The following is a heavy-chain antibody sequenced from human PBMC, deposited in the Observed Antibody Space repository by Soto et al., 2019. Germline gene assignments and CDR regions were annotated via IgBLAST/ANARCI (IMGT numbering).Heavy chain of an antibody. Sequence: GESRKVSCKGSGYSFTSYWIGWVRQMPGKGLEWMGIIYPGDSDTRYSPSFQGQVTISADKSISTAYLQWSSLKASDTAMYYCASSYYDSSGYYWPFDYWGQGTLVTVSS. CDR2: IYPGDSDT. D-gene: IGHD3-22*01. V-gene: IGHV5-51*01. CDR1: GYSFTSYW. CDR3: ASSYYDSSGYYWPFDY. J-gene: IGHJ4*02.